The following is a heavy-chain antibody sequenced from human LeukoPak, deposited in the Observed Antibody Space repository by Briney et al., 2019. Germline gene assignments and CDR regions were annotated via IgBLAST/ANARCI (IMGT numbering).Heavy chain of an antibody. J-gene: IGHJ3*02. CDR3: AGFFYDNSGDAFDI. V-gene: IGHV1-18*01. CDR2: ISAYNGNT. D-gene: IGHD3-22*01. CDR1: GYTFTSYG. Sequence: GASVKVSCKASGYTFTSYGNSWVRQAPGQGLEWMGWISAYNGNTNYAQKLQGRVTMTTDTSTSTAYMELRSLRSDDTAVYYCAGFFYDNSGDAFDIWGQGTMVTVSS.